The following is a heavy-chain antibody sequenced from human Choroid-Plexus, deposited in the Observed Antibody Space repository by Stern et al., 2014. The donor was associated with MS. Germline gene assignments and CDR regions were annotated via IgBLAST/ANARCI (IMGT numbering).Heavy chain of an antibody. J-gene: IGHJ5*02. CDR3: AKDRQYLTYFFDH. Sequence: QLVESGGGVVQPGRPLRLSCVASGFTLGSCAMHWVRQAPGEGLEWVAGVSYDGSNKYYADSVKGRFTISRDNSQNTLYMQMSSLRPEDTAVYYCAKDRQYLTYFFDHWGQGSLVTVSS. CDR2: VSYDGSNK. CDR1: GFTLGSCA. D-gene: IGHD2/OR15-2a*01. V-gene: IGHV3-30*18.